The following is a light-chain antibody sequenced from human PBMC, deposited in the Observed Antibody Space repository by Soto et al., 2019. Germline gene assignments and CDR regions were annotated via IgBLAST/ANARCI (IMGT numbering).Light chain of an antibody. Sequence: IVLTQSPGTLPLSPGDRATLSCRASQTISSDHFAWYQQKPGQAPRLLIFAASRRAAGLPDRFSGSGSGTDFTLTISRLEPEDFALYYCQQYGDSPYTFGQGTKVEIK. CDR3: QQYGDSPYT. J-gene: IGKJ2*01. V-gene: IGKV3-20*01. CDR2: AAS. CDR1: QTISSDH.